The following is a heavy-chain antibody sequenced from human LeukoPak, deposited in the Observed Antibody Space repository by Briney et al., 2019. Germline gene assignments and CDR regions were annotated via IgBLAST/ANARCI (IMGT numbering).Heavy chain of an antibody. CDR1: GGSLSGYY. Sequence: SETLSLTCAVYGGSLSGYYWSWIRQPPEKGLEWMGEINHSGITNYNPSLKSRVTMSTDTSKNQFSLRVTSVTAADTAVYYYVREPATVAPFDPWGQGTLVTVSS. D-gene: IGHD6-25*01. CDR3: VREPATVAPFDP. V-gene: IGHV4-34*01. J-gene: IGHJ5*02. CDR2: INHSGIT.